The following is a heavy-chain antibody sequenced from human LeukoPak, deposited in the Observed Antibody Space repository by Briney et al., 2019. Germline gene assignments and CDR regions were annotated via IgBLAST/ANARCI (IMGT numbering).Heavy chain of an antibody. J-gene: IGHJ3*02. V-gene: IGHV3-74*01. Sequence: GGSLRLSCAASGFSFSSYWMHWVRQAPGNGLVWVARVQYDGSTTNYADSVKGRFTISRDNAKKTLYVQMNSLRAEDTAVYYCARALVAGVTLNALDIWGQGTMVTVSS. CDR1: GFSFSSYW. D-gene: IGHD2-15*01. CDR2: VQYDGSTT. CDR3: ARALVAGVTLNALDI.